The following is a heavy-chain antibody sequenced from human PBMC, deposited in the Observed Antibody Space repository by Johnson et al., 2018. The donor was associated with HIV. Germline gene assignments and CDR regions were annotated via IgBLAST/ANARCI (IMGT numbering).Heavy chain of an antibody. J-gene: IGHJ3*02. CDR2: INGDGSRL. CDR1: GFTFSDHW. Sequence: VQLVESGGGLVQPGGSLRLSCGASGFTFSDHWMQWVRQAPGKGLVWVSRINGDGSRLTYAASVKGRFTIARDNAKNTVYLQMNSLRAEDTAVYYCARDGSGTPKAFDIWGQGTMVTVSS. D-gene: IGHD3-10*01. V-gene: IGHV3-74*01. CDR3: ARDGSGTPKAFDI.